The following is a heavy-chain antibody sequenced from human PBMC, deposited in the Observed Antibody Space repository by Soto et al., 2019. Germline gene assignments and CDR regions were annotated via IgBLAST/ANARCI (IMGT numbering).Heavy chain of an antibody. J-gene: IGHJ4*02. D-gene: IGHD3-10*01. CDR2: INHSGST. V-gene: IGHV4-34*01. CDR1: GGSFSGYY. CDR3: ARFKAIRRGYYYGSGSYGYFDY. Sequence: SETLSLTCAVYGGSFSGYYWSWIRQPPGKGLEWIGEINHSGSTNYNPSLKSRVTISVDTSKNQFSLKLSSVTAADTAVYYCARFKAIRRGYYYGSGSYGYFDYWGQGTLVTVSS.